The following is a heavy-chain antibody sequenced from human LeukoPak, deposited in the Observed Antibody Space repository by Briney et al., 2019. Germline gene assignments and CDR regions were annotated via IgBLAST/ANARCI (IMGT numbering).Heavy chain of an antibody. J-gene: IGHJ4*02. CDR3: AKDLQYEGV. CDR2: ISGSSENT. D-gene: IGHD2-8*01. V-gene: IGHV3-23*01. Sequence: PGGSLRLSCAASGFTFSSYAMSWVRQAPGKGLEWVSSISGSSENTHYPDSVKGRFSISRDNANNILYLQMNSLRVEDTAVYFCAKDLQYEGVWGQGTLVIVSS. CDR1: GFTFSSYA.